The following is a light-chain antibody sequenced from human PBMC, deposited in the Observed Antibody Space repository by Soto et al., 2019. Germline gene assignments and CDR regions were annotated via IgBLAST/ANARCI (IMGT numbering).Light chain of an antibody. CDR1: SGHNTYS. CDR3: QTLAPGIQV. Sequence: QAVLTQSHSASASLGASVKLTCTLSSGHNTYSIAWHQQQPEKGPRFLMKLKRDGSHSRGDGIPDRFSGSSSGAERYLAITSLQSQDEADYYRQTLAPGIQVFGGGTKLTVL. J-gene: IGLJ2*01. V-gene: IGLV4-69*01. CDR2: LKRDGSH.